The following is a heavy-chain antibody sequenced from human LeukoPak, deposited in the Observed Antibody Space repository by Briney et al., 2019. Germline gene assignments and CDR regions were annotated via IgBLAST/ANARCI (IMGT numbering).Heavy chain of an antibody. CDR2: ISGSGGST. D-gene: IGHD3/OR15-3a*01. V-gene: IGHV3-23*01. CDR1: GFTLSSYA. Sequence: GGSLRLSCAASGFTLSSYAMSWVRQAPGKGLEWVSAISGSGGSTYYADSVKGRFTISRDNSKNTLYLQMNSLRAEDTAVYYCVPLGGLGYYQYGMDVWGRGTTVTVSS. J-gene: IGHJ6*02. CDR3: VPLGGLGYYQYGMDV.